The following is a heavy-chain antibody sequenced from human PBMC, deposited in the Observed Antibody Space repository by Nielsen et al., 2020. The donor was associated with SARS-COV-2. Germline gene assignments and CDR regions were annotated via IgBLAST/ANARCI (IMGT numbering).Heavy chain of an antibody. CDR3: ARRAVAGTLGYYFDY. V-gene: IGHV5-51*01. Sequence: ESPKISCKGSGYSFTSYWIGWVRQMPGKGLEWMGIIYPGDSDTRYSPSFQGQVTISADKSISTAYLQWSSLKASDTAMYYCARRAVAGTLGYYFDYWGQGTLVTVSS. J-gene: IGHJ4*02. CDR1: GYSFTSYW. D-gene: IGHD6-19*01. CDR2: IYPGDSDT.